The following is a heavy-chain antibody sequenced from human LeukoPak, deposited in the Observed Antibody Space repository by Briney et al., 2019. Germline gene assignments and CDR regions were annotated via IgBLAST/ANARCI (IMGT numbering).Heavy chain of an antibody. Sequence: PGGSLRLSCAASGFTFSSYGVHWVRQAPGKGLEWVAFIRYDGSNKYYADSVKGRFTISRDNSKNTLYLQMNSLRSDDTAVYYCARDLVVVAAALYYFDYWGQGTLVTVSS. V-gene: IGHV3-30*02. J-gene: IGHJ4*02. CDR1: GFTFSSYG. D-gene: IGHD2-15*01. CDR3: ARDLVVVAAALYYFDY. CDR2: IRYDGSNK.